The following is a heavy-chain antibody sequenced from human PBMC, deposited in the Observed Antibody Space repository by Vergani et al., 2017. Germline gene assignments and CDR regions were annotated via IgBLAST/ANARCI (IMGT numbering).Heavy chain of an antibody. CDR1: GYTFTSYD. V-gene: IGHV1-8*01. CDR3: GTSSSSYYYYGMDV. Sequence: QVQLVQSGAEVKKPGASVKVSCKASGYTFTSYDINWVRQATGQGLEWMGWMNPNSGNTGYAQKFQGRVTMTRNNSISTAYMELSSLRSEDTAVYYCGTSSSSYYYYGMDVWGQGTTVTVSS. CDR2: MNPNSGNT. D-gene: IGHD6-6*01. J-gene: IGHJ6*02.